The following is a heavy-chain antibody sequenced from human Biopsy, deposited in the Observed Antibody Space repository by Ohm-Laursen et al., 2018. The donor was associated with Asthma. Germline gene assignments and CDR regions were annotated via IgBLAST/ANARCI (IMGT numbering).Heavy chain of an antibody. Sequence: SLRLSCAASGFTFSSYGMYWVRQAPGKGLAWVAVISYDGRNKHYAGSVKGRFTISRDNSKNTLYLQMNSLRAVDTAVYYCAKDTEGRFDFWSGLSYNYYGMDVWGQGTTVPVS. J-gene: IGHJ6*02. CDR1: GFTFSSYG. CDR3: AKDTEGRFDFWSGLSYNYYGMDV. CDR2: ISYDGRNK. V-gene: IGHV3-30*18. D-gene: IGHD3-3*01.